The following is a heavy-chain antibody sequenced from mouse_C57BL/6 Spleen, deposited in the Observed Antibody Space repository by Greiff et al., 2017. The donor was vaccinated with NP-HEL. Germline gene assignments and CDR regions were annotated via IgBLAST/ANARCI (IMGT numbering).Heavy chain of an antibody. Sequence: EVHLVESGGGLVKPGGSLKLSCAASGFTFSDYGMHWVRQAPEKGLEWVAYISSGSSTIYYADTVKGRFTISRDNAKNTLFLQMTSLRSEDTAMYYCARGGLGDYWYFDVWGTGTTVTVSS. CDR2: ISSGSSTI. CDR1: GFTFSDYG. V-gene: IGHV5-17*01. J-gene: IGHJ1*03. D-gene: IGHD2-13*01. CDR3: ARGGLGDYWYFDV.